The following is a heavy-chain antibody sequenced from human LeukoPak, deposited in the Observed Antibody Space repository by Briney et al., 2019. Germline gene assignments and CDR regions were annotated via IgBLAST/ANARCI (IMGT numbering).Heavy chain of an antibody. CDR3: AREDPLFYYYMDV. CDR2: IYNSGST. V-gene: IGHV4-59*01. J-gene: IGHJ6*03. Sequence: SETLSLTCSVSGGSIGSFYWNWIRQPPGKGLEWIGYIYNSGSTNYNPSLKCRVTISVDASKNEFSLKLRSVTAADTAVYYCAREDPLFYYYMDVWGKGTTVTVSS. CDR1: GGSIGSFY.